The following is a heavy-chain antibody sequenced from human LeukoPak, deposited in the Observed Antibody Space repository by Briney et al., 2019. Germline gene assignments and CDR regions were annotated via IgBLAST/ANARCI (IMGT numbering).Heavy chain of an antibody. CDR1: GFTFSSYG. Sequence: PGGSLRLSCAASGFTFSSYGMHWVRQAPGKGLEWVSFIRDDGSIKYYADSVKGRLTTSRDNFKNTLYLQMNSLRVEDTAVYYCAKDDETILSTGTDYWGQGTLVTVSS. J-gene: IGHJ4*02. D-gene: IGHD3-9*01. CDR3: AKDDETILSTGTDY. CDR2: IRDDGSIK. V-gene: IGHV3-30*02.